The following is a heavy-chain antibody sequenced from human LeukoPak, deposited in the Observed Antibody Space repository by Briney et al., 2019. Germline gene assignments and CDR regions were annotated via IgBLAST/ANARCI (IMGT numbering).Heavy chain of an antibody. CDR2: IYYSGST. CDR1: GGSISSYY. J-gene: IGHJ5*02. CDR3: ARAKVVRGVIDWFDP. D-gene: IGHD3-10*01. V-gene: IGHV4-59*01. Sequence: SETLSLTCTVSGGSISSYYWSWIRQPPGKGLEWIGYIYYSGSTNYNPSLKGRVTISVDTSKNQFSLKLSSVTAADTAVYYCARAKVVRGVIDWFDPWGQGTLVTVSS.